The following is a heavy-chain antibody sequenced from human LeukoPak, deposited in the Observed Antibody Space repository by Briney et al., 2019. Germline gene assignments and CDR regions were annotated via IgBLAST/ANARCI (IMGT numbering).Heavy chain of an antibody. CDR3: ARDFPPLRFLEWLSNNWFDP. J-gene: IGHJ5*02. CDR2: INSDGSST. CDR1: GFTFSSYW. D-gene: IGHD3-3*01. V-gene: IGHV3-74*01. Sequence: PGGSLRLSCAASGFTFSSYWMHWVRQAPGKGLVWVSRINSDGSSTSYADSVKGRFTISRDNAKSTLYLQMNSLRAEDTAVYYCARDFPPLRFLEWLSNNWFDPWGQGTLVTVSS.